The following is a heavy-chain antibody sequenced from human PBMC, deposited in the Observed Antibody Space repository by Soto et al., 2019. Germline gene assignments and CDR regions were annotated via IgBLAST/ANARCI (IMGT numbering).Heavy chain of an antibody. V-gene: IGHV4-59*01. D-gene: IGHD3-9*01. CDR3: ARGVGSSPPRY. CDR1: GGSISVYY. CDR2: IYDSGSP. J-gene: IGHJ4*02. Sequence: TLSLTCTISGGSISVYYWSWIRQSPGQGLEWIGYIYDSGSPYYNPSLKTRVTISADTSKNQISLKLTSATAADTAVYFCARGVGSSPPRYWGRGTLVTVSS.